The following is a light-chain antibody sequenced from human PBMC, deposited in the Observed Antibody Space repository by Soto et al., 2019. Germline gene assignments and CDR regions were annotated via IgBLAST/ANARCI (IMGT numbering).Light chain of an antibody. CDR2: AVT. Sequence: QSVLTQPASVSGSPGQSITISCTGTSSDIGGYNFVSWYHQHPGKAPKLLIYAVTNRPSGIPDRFSGSKSGNTASLTISGLQAEDGADYYCASYTTSSTLVFGGGTKLPVL. CDR3: ASYTTSSTLV. J-gene: IGLJ2*01. V-gene: IGLV2-14*01. CDR1: SSDIGGYNF.